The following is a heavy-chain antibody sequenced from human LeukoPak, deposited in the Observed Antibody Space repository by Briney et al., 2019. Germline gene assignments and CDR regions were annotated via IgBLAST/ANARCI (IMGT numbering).Heavy chain of an antibody. J-gene: IGHJ4*02. CDR1: GGSISSYY. V-gene: IGHV4-59*01. Sequence: PSETLSLTCTVSGGSISSYYWSWIRQPPGKGLEWIGYIYYSGSTNYNPSLKSRVTISVDTSKNQFSLKLSSVTAADTAVYYCARSANDGVIDYFDYWGQGTLVTVSS. CDR2: IYYSGST. D-gene: IGHD3-16*02. CDR3: ARSANDGVIDYFDY.